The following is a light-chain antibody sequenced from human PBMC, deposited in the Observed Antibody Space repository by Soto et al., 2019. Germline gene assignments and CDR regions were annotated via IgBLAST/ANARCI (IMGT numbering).Light chain of an antibody. CDR1: SSNIEGNT. J-gene: IGLJ2*01. CDR2: IDH. V-gene: IGLV1-44*01. CDR3: SANAGGSTLV. Sequence: QSVLTQPPSLSGTPGQSVTISCSGSSSNIEGNTVHWYQHLPGTAPKLLIYIDHNRPSGIPDRFSGSKSGTSASLAISGLQSEDEADYYCSANAGGSTLVFGGGTKLTVL.